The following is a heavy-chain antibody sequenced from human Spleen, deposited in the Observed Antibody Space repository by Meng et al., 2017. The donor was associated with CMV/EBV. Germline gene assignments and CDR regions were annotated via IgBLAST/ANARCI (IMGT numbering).Heavy chain of an antibody. J-gene: IGHJ4*02. CDR3: ASDLKTYYHDSSGSSLDY. D-gene: IGHD3-22*01. V-gene: IGHV3-21*01. Sequence: FTFSDYTMNWVRQAPGKGLEWVSSVSSSSNYMYYADSVKGRFTISRDNAKNSVFLQMNSLRVEDTAVYYCASDLKTYYHDSSGSSLDYWGQGTLVTVSS. CDR2: VSSSSNYM. CDR1: FTFSDYT.